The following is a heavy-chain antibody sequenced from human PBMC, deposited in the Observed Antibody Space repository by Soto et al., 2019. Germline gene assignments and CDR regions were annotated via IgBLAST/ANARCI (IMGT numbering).Heavy chain of an antibody. D-gene: IGHD4-17*01. CDR3: AHRSSYGDSKGDDSFDI. J-gene: IGHJ3*02. Sequence: QITLKESGPPLVKPTQTLTLTCTFSGFSLSTSGVGVGWIRQPPGKALEWLALIYWDDDKRYSPSLKSRLTITKDTSKNQVVLTMTNMDPVDTATYYCAHRSSYGDSKGDDSFDIWGQGTMVTVSS. CDR2: IYWDDDK. V-gene: IGHV2-5*02. CDR1: GFSLSTSGVG.